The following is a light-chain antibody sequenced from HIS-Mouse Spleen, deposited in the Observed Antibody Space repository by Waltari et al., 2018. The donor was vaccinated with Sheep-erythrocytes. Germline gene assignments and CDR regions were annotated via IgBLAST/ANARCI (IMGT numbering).Light chain of an antibody. J-gene: IGKJ4*01. Sequence: DIQMTQSPSTLSASVGDRVTITCRASQSISSGWAWYQQKQWKAPKLRIYKASSFESGVPSRFSGSGSGTEFTLTISSLQPDDFATYYCQQYNSYPLTFGGGTKVEIK. CDR2: KAS. CDR3: QQYNSYPLT. V-gene: IGKV1-5*03. CDR1: QSISSG.